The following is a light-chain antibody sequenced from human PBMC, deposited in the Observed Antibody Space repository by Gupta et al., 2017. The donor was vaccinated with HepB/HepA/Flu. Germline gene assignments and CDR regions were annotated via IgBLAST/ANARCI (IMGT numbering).Light chain of an antibody. J-gene: IGKJ1*01. CDR2: GAS. V-gene: IGKV3-20*01. CDR3: QQYGSSPVE. Sequence: EIVLTPSPGTLSLSPGERATLSCRASQSVSSSYLAWYQQKPGQAPRLLIYGASSRATGIPDRFSGSGSGTDFTLTISRLEPEDFAVYYCQQYGSSPVEFGQGTKVEIK. CDR1: QSVSSSY.